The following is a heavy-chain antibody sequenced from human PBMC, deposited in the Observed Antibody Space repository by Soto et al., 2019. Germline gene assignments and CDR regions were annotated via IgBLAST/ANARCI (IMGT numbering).Heavy chain of an antibody. V-gene: IGHV3-11*06. CDR3: VRDRGYSGFFY. CDR2: ITSSRSNFT. J-gene: IGHJ4*02. CDR1: GFTFSDYY. D-gene: IGHD5-12*01. Sequence: QVQLVESGGGLVKPGGSLRPSCAASGFTFSDYYMSWIRQAPGKGLEWVSYITSSRSNFTNYADSVKGRFTISRDNAKNSVYLQMDSLRVEDTAVYYCVRDRGYSGFFYWGQGALVTVSA.